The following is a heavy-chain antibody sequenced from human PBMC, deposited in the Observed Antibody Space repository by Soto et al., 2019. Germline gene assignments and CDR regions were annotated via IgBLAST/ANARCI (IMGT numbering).Heavy chain of an antibody. Sequence: GGSLRLSCAASGFTFSSYAMSWVRQAPGKGLEWVSAISGSGGSTYYADSVKGRFTISRDNSKNTLYLQMNSLRAEDTAVYYCASPTTYYYDSSGYYYYYWGQGTLVTVSS. V-gene: IGHV3-23*01. CDR1: GFTFSSYA. J-gene: IGHJ4*02. CDR3: ASPTTYYYDSSGYYYYY. D-gene: IGHD3-22*01. CDR2: ISGSGGST.